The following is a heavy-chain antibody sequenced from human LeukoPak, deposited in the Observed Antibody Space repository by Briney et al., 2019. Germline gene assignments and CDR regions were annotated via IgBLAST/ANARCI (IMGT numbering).Heavy chain of an antibody. D-gene: IGHD6-19*01. J-gene: IGHJ4*02. Sequence: GGSLRLSCAASEFTFSSYAMSWVRQAPGKGLEWVSAISGSGGSTYYADSVKGRFTISRDNSKNTLYLQMNSLRAEDTAVYYCAKAPPRGWLGRGWDYWGQGTLVTVSS. CDR2: ISGSGGST. CDR1: EFTFSSYA. CDR3: AKAPPRGWLGRGWDY. V-gene: IGHV3-23*01.